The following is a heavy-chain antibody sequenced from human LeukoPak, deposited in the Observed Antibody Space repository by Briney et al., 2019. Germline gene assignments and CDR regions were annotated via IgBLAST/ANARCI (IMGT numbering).Heavy chain of an antibody. D-gene: IGHD3-10*01. CDR3: ARDHYYGSGSYYNN. V-gene: IGHV1-2*02. J-gene: IGHJ4*02. Sequence: ASVKVSCKASGYTFTGYYMHWVRQAPGQGLEWMGWINPNSGGTNYAQKFQGRVTMTRDTSIGTAYMELSRLRSDDTAVYYCARDHYYGSGSYYNNWGQGTLVTVSS. CDR2: INPNSGGT. CDR1: GYTFTGYY.